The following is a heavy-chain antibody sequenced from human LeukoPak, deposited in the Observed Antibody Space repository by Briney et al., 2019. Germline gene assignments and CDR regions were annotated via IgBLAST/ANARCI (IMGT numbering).Heavy chain of an antibody. Sequence: GASVKVSCKASGYTFTSYDINWVRQATGQGLEWMGWMNPNSGNTGYAQKFQGRVTITRNTSISTAYMELSSLRSEDTAVYYCAASLNYYDSSGYPYWGQGTLVTVSS. CDR3: AASLNYYDSSGYPY. J-gene: IGHJ4*02. D-gene: IGHD3-22*01. CDR1: GYTFTSYD. CDR2: MNPNSGNT. V-gene: IGHV1-8*03.